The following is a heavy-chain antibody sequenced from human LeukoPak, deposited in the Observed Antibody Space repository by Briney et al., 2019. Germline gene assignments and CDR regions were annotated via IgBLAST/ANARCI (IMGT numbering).Heavy chain of an antibody. CDR3: ARVLGYDSSGYYRGYFDY. V-gene: IGHV4-59*01. Sequence: PSETLSLTCTVSGGSISSYYWSWIRQPPGKGLEWIGYISYSGSTNYNPSLNSRVTISVDTSKNQFPLKLSSVTAAETAVYYCARVLGYDSSGYYRGYFDYWGQGTLVTVSS. J-gene: IGHJ4*02. CDR2: ISYSGST. CDR1: GGSISSYY. D-gene: IGHD3-22*01.